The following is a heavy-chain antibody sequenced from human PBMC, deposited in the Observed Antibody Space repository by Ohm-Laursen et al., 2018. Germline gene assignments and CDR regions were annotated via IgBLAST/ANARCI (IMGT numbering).Heavy chain of an antibody. J-gene: IGHJ6*02. Sequence: SLRLSCAASGFTFRSYWMHWVRQGPGKGVVWVSRADSGGSATSYADSVKGRFTISRDNAKNTLYLQMNSLRAEDTAVYYCARGSLNGLDVWGQGTTVTVSS. V-gene: IGHV3-74*01. CDR2: ADSGGSAT. D-gene: IGHD3-16*01. CDR3: ARGSLNGLDV. CDR1: GFTFRSYW.